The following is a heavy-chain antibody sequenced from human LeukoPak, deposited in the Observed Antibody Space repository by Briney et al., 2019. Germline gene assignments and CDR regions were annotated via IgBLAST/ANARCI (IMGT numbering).Heavy chain of an antibody. CDR2: INSDGTST. V-gene: IGHV3-74*01. Sequence: GGSLRLSCAASGFTFSSYAMSWVRQAPGKGLVWVSRINSDGTSTTYADSVKGRFTISRDNAKNTLYLQMNTLRADDSAMYYCARDTGYSNYDHWGQGTLVTVSS. D-gene: IGHD4-11*01. CDR1: GFTFSSYA. J-gene: IGHJ4*02. CDR3: ARDTGYSNYDH.